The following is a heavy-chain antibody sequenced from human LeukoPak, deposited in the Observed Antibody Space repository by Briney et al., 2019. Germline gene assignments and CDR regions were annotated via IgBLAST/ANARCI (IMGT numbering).Heavy chain of an antibody. J-gene: IGHJ6*03. CDR1: GFTFSNAW. Sequence: PGRSLRLSCAASGFTFSNAWMSWVRQAPGKGLEWVGRIKSKTDGGTTDYAAPVKGRFTISRDDSKNTPYLRMNSLKTEDTAVYYCTTGYCSSTSCPYYYYYYMDVWGKGTTVTVSS. CDR2: IKSKTDGGTT. V-gene: IGHV3-15*01. D-gene: IGHD2-2*01. CDR3: TTGYCSSTSCPYYYYYYMDV.